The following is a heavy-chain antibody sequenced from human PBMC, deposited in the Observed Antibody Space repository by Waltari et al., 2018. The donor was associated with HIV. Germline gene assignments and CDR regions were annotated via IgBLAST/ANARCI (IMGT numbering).Heavy chain of an antibody. CDR1: GYTFTGYY. CDR3: ARAVRRDGYNWVY. V-gene: IGHV1-2*06. CDR2: VNPNSGGT. D-gene: IGHD5-12*01. J-gene: IGHJ4*02. Sequence: QVQLVQSGAEVKKPGASVKVYCKASGYTFTGYYMHWVRQAPGQGLEWMGRVNPNSGGTNYAQKFQGRVTMTRDTSISTAYMELSRLRSDDTAVYYCARAVRRDGYNWVYWGQGTLVTVSS.